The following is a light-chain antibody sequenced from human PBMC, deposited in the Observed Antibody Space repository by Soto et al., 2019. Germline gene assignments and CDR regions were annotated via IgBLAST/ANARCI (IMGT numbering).Light chain of an antibody. CDR2: FDD. J-gene: IGLJ2*01. CDR1: SSNIENNA. V-gene: IGLV1-36*01. Sequence: QSVLTQPPAVSGAPRQRVTIACSGTSSNIENNAVNWYQQLPEQPPKLVVYFDDLLPSGVSDRFSGSKSGTLASLAISGLQSEDEADYYCAAWDDSLNGLIFGGGTKLTVL. CDR3: AAWDDSLNGLI.